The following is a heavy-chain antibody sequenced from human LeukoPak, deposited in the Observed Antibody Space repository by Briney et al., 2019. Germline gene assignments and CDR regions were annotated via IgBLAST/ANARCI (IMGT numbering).Heavy chain of an antibody. D-gene: IGHD6-19*01. CDR1: GYTFTSDD. V-gene: IGHV1-2*02. J-gene: IGHJ4*02. CDR3: ARGGRSRSGWYVDCDY. Sequence: ASVKVSCKASGYTFTSDDINWVRQATGQGLEWMGRINPNSGGTNYAQKFQGRVTMTRDTSIGTAYMELSRLRSDDTAVYYCARGGRSRSGWYVDCDYWGQGTLVTVSS. CDR2: INPNSGGT.